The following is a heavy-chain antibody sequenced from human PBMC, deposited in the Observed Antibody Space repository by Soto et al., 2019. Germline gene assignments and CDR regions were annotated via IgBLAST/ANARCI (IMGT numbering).Heavy chain of an antibody. Sequence: QVQLVQSGAEVKKPGASVKVSCKASGYTFTSYGISWVRQAPGQGLEWMGWISPYNGNTNYAQKVQGRVTMTTDTSTNTAYMEVRSLRPDDTAVYYCARERVQWLADDAFDIWGQGTMVTVSS. CDR3: ARERVQWLADDAFDI. CDR1: GYTFTSYG. CDR2: ISPYNGNT. J-gene: IGHJ3*02. D-gene: IGHD6-19*01. V-gene: IGHV1-18*01.